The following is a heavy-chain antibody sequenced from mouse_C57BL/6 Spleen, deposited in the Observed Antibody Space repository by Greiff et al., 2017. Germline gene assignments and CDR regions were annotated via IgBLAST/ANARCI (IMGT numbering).Heavy chain of an antibody. CDR3: ARRYYGSSYDDAMDY. V-gene: IGHV14-3*01. CDR1: GFNIKNTY. J-gene: IGHJ4*01. Sequence: EVQLQESVAELVRPGASVKLSCTASGFNIKNTYMHWVKQRPEQGLEWIGRIDPANGNTKYAPKFQGKATITADTSSNTAYLQLSSLTSEDTAIYYCARRYYGSSYDDAMDYWGKGTSVTVSS. CDR2: IDPANGNT. D-gene: IGHD1-1*01.